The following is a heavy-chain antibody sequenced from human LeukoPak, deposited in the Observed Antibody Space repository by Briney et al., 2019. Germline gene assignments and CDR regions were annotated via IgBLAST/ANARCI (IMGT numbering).Heavy chain of an antibody. D-gene: IGHD5-24*01. CDR2: VNSDGIST. J-gene: IGHJ4*02. V-gene: IGHV3-74*01. CDR3: VKALGYNDY. Sequence: GGSLRLSCAASGFTFSSYWMHWVRQAPGKGLVWVSRVNSDGISTNYADSVRGRFTISSDNAKNTLYLQMNSLRAEDTGVYYCVKALGYNDYWGQGTLVTVSS. CDR1: GFTFSSYW.